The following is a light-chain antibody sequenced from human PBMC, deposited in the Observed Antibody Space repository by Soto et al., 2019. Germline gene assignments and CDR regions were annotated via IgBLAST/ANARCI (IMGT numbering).Light chain of an antibody. J-gene: IGKJ1*01. V-gene: IGKV3-11*01. CDR2: DAS. Sequence: EIVLTQSPATLSLSPGERATLSCSASQSVSSYLAWYQQNPGQAPRLLIYDASNRATGIPARFSGSGSGTDFTLTISSLEPEDFAVYYCQQRSNWPRTFGQGTKVDIK. CDR3: QQRSNWPRT. CDR1: QSVSSY.